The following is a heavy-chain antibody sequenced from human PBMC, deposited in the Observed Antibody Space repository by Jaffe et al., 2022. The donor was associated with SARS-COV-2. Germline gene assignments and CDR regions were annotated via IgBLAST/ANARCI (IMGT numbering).Heavy chain of an antibody. CDR2: IYRDGTT. Sequence: EVQLVETGGGVIQPGGSLRLSCAASGFTVSGNYMSWVRQAPGKGLEWVSMIYRDGTTFYRDSVEGRFTISRDSAKNTLYLQMRSLRAEDTALYYCMGGFYNHHWYDLGIDYWGQGTLVTVSS. J-gene: IGHJ4*02. CDR1: GFTVSGNY. CDR3: MGGFYNHHWYDLGIDY. D-gene: IGHD1-1*01. V-gene: IGHV3-53*02.